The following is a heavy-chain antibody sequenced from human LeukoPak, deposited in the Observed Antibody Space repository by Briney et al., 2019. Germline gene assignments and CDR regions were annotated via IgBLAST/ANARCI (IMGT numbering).Heavy chain of an antibody. CDR1: GFTFSSYE. J-gene: IGHJ6*03. CDR2: ISGSGGST. Sequence: GGSLRLSCAASGFTFSSYEMNWVRQAPGKGLEWVSAISGSGGSTYYADSVKGRFTISRDNSKNTLYLQMNSLRAEDTAVYYCAKGSSGWTYYYYYMDVWGKGTTVTVSS. V-gene: IGHV3-23*01. CDR3: AKGSSGWTYYYYYMDV. D-gene: IGHD6-19*01.